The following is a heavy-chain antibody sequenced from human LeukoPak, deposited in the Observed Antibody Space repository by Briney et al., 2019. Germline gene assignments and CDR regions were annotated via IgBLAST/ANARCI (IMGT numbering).Heavy chain of an antibody. V-gene: IGHV4-39*01. CDR3: ARSPSSSWYVWFDP. CDR1: GGSISSSSYY. CDR2: IYYSGST. D-gene: IGHD6-13*01. J-gene: IGHJ5*02. Sequence: PSETLSLTCTVSGGSISSSSYYWGWIRQPPGKGLEWIGSIYYSGSTDYNPSLKSRVTISVDTSKNQFSLTLSSVTAADTAVYYCARSPSSSWYVWFDPWGQGTLVTVSS.